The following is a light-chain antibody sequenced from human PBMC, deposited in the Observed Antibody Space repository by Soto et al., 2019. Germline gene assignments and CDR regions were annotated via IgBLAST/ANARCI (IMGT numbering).Light chain of an antibody. Sequence: QSVLTQPPSVSGAPGQRVTISCTGSSSNSGAGYDVHWYQQLPETAPKLLIYRNTNRPSGVPDRFSGSKSGTSASLAITGLQAEDEADYYCQSCDGSLTAVYVFGTGTKVTVL. J-gene: IGLJ1*01. V-gene: IGLV1-40*01. CDR1: SSNSGAGYD. CDR3: QSCDGSLTAVYV. CDR2: RNT.